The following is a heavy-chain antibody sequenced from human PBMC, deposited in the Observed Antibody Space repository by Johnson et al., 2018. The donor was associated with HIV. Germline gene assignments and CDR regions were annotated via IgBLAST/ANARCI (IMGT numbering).Heavy chain of an antibody. V-gene: IGHV3-13*01. CDR1: GFSFSSYD. D-gene: IGHD1-26*01. J-gene: IGHJ3*02. CDR2: IGTKGDT. Sequence: VQLVESGGGLVQPGGSLRLSCTASGFSFSSYDMNWVRQGTGKALEWVSTIGTKGDTYYAGSVKGRFIISRENAKNSLYLQMNSLRAGDTAVYFCVRGSGSYALVKGAFDTGGQGTMVAVSS. CDR3: VRGSGSYALVKGAFDT.